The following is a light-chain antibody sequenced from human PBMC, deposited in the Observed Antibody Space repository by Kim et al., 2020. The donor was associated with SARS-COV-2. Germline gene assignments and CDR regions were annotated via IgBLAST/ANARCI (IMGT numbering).Light chain of an antibody. V-gene: IGKV3-11*01. Sequence: FAPGERATRPCRASQRVTGRVSWYQQRPGQAPRLLIYDTANRATGIPARFSGSGSGTDFTLTISSLEPEDFAVYYCQQRRSWPLTFGGGTKVDIK. J-gene: IGKJ4*01. CDR1: QRVTGR. CDR2: DTA. CDR3: QQRRSWPLT.